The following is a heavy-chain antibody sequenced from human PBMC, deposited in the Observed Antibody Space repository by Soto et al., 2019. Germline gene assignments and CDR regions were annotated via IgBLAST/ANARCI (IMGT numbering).Heavy chain of an antibody. CDR3: ARVFCSGGSCYSILDY. CDR1: GYTFTSYG. CDR2: ISAYNGNT. D-gene: IGHD2-15*01. V-gene: IGHV1-18*01. J-gene: IGHJ4*02. Sequence: ASVKVSCKASGYTFTSYGISWVRQAPGQGLEWMGWISAYNGNTNYAQKLQGRVTMTTDTSTSTACMELRSLRSDDTAVYYCARVFCSGGSCYSILDYWGQGTLVTVSS.